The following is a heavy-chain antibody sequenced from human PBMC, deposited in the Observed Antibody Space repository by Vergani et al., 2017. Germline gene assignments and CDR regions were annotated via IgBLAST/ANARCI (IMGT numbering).Heavy chain of an antibody. CDR3: ARIYGGNSDVFDI. D-gene: IGHD4-23*01. V-gene: IGHV4-39*07. Sequence: QLQLQESGPGLVKPSETLSLTCTVSGGSISSSSYYWGWIRQPPGKGLEWIGSIYYSGSTYYNPSLKSRVTISVDTSKNQLSLKLSSLTAADTAVYYCARIYGGNSDVFDIWGQGTMVTVSS. J-gene: IGHJ3*02. CDR2: IYYSGST. CDR1: GGSISSSSYY.